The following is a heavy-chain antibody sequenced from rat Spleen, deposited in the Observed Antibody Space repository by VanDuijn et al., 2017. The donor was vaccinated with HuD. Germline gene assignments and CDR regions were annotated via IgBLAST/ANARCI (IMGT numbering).Heavy chain of an antibody. CDR1: GYSITSNY. CDR2: ISYSGST. J-gene: IGHJ2*01. Sequence: EVQLQESGPGLVKPSQSLSLTCSVTGYSITSNYWGWIRNFPGNKMEWVGHISYSGSTNYNPSLKSRISITRDTSKNQFFLQLNSVTTEDTATYYCVRNGYSSVDYWGQGVMVTVSS. V-gene: IGHV3-1*01. CDR3: VRNGYSSVDY. D-gene: IGHD1-4*01.